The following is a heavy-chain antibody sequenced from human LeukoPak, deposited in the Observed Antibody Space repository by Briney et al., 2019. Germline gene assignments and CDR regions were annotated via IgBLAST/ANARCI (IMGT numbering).Heavy chain of an antibody. V-gene: IGHV4-34*01. CDR3: ARSRGGATIADDY. CDR1: GGSFRGYY. D-gene: IGHD1-26*01. CDR2: INHSGST. J-gene: IGHJ4*02. Sequence: SETLSLTCAVYGGSFRGYYWSWIRQPPGKGLEWIGEINHSGSTNYNPSLKSRVTISVDTSKNQFSLKLSSVTAADTAVYYCARSRGGATIADDYWGQGTLVTVSS.